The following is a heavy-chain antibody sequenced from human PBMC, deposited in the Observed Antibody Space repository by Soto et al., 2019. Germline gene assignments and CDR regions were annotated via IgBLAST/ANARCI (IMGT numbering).Heavy chain of an antibody. V-gene: IGHV1-69*12. Sequence: QVQLVQSGAEVKKPGSSVKVSCKASGGTFSSYAISWVRQAPGQGLEWMGGIIPIFGTANYAQKFQGRVTITADEAPSTAYMELRSLRTVDTAVYYCARQNVLVTAIPSYSYGMDVWGQGTTVTVSS. CDR1: GGTFSSYA. CDR2: IIPIFGTA. D-gene: IGHD2-21*02. CDR3: ARQNVLVTAIPSYSYGMDV. J-gene: IGHJ6*02.